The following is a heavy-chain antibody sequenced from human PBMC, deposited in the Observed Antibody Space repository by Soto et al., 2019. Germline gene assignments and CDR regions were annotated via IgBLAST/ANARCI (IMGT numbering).Heavy chain of an antibody. D-gene: IGHD4-17*01. CDR2: IYWNDDK. CDR3: AHIDYTDCLKHRLDY. CDR1: GFSVATTGVC. Sequence: SGPTLGNPTATLTLTCTFSGFSVATTGVCVGLVRQPPGKALEFLAVIYWNDDKRYSPSLRNSLTITKDASRNQVVLKMTDMDPPDTATYDCAHIDYTDCLKHRLDYWAHGTPVTVSS. V-gene: IGHV2-5*01. J-gene: IGHJ4*03.